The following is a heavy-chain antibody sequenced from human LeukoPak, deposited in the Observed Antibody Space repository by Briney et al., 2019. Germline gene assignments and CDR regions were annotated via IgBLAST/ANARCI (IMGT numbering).Heavy chain of an antibody. J-gene: IGHJ4*02. CDR1: GYTFTGYY. D-gene: IGHD6-13*01. CDR3: ARASSSWETPFDY. Sequence: ASVKVSCKASGYTFTGYYMHWVRQAPGQGLEWMGWINPNSGGTNYAQKFQGRVTMTRDTSISTAYMELSRLRSDDTAVYYCARASSSWETPFDYWGQGTLVTVSS. V-gene: IGHV1-2*02. CDR2: INPNSGGT.